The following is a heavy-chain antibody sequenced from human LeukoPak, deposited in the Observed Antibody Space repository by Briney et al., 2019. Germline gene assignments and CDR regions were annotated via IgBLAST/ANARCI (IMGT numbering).Heavy chain of an antibody. D-gene: IGHD5-24*01. Sequence: GGSLRLSCAASGFTFSDSWMSWVRQAPGKGLEWVANIKQDGSEKYYVDSVKGRFTISRDNAKNSLYLQMNSLRAEDTAVYYCARDGDGYFFDYWGQGTLVTVSS. V-gene: IGHV3-7*01. J-gene: IGHJ4*02. CDR1: GFTFSDSW. CDR3: ARDGDGYFFDY. CDR2: IKQDGSEK.